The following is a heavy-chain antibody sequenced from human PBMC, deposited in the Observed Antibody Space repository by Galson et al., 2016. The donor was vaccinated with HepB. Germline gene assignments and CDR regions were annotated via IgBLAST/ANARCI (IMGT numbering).Heavy chain of an antibody. CDR2: IKEDGSVK. CDR1: GFEFSTYW. CDR3: VREPNAGAYYYDY. J-gene: IGHJ4*02. V-gene: IGHV3-7*01. Sequence: SLRLSCAASGFEFSTYWITWVRQAPGKGLEWVANIKEDGSVKYHVDSVKGRFTISRDNAKNSLYLQMNSLRVDDTAVYYCVREPNAGAYYYDYWGRGTLVTVSS.